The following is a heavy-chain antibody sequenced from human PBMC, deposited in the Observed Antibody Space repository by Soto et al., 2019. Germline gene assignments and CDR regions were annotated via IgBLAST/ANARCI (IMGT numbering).Heavy chain of an antibody. Sequence: GGSLRLSCAASGFTFSSYSMNWVRQAPGKGLEWVSSISSSSSYIYYADSVKGRFTISRDNAKNSLYLQMNSLRAEDTAVYYCARDGRNRGYSYPLGGYYYYGMDVWGQGTTVTVSS. CDR3: ARDGRNRGYSYPLGGYYYYGMDV. CDR1: GFTFSSYS. J-gene: IGHJ6*02. V-gene: IGHV3-21*01. D-gene: IGHD5-18*01. CDR2: ISSSSSYI.